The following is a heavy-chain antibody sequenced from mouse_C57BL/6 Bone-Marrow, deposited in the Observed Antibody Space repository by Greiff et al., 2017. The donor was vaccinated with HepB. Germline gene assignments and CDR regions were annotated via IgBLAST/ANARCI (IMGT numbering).Heavy chain of an antibody. CDR2: ISYDGSN. D-gene: IGHD2-4*01. Sequence: EVQLVESGPGLVKPSQSLSLTCSVTGYSITSGYYWNWIRQFPGNKLEWMGYISYDGSNNYNPSLKNRISITRDTSKNQFFLKLNSVTTEDTATYYCARGEIYYDRYFDYWGQGTTLTVSS. V-gene: IGHV3-6*01. CDR3: ARGEIYYDRYFDY. CDR1: GYSITSGYY. J-gene: IGHJ2*01.